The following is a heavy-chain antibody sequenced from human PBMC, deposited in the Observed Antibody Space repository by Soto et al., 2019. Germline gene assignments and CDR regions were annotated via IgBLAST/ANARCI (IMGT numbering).Heavy chain of an antibody. CDR3: AKHSAGHVWSSTNY. V-gene: IGHV3-23*01. J-gene: IGHJ4*02. Sequence: EMQLLESGGDLVQPGGSLRLSCAASGFTFNSYAMTWVRQAPGKGLEWVSTISGSGNNTYYADSVKGRFTISRDNSKNTLSLQMNSLRADDTALYYCAKHSAGHVWSSTNYWGQGTLITVSS. CDR2: ISGSGNNT. D-gene: IGHD3-3*02. CDR1: GFTFNSYA.